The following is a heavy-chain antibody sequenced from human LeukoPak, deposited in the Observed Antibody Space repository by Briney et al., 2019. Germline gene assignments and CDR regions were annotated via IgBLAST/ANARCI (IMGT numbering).Heavy chain of an antibody. Sequence: SETLSLSCAVYGGSLRDYLWTWIRHPPEKGLEWIGEINHSGSASYNPSLKSRVCISLDTSRNQFFLRLSPVAGVNAGIYYLDRCSASNNFVNWFDIWGQGIMVTVTS. V-gene: IGHV4-34*01. J-gene: IGHJ5*02. CDR3: DRCSASNNFVNWFDI. CDR2: INHSGSA. D-gene: IGHD1-1*01. CDR1: GGSLRDYL.